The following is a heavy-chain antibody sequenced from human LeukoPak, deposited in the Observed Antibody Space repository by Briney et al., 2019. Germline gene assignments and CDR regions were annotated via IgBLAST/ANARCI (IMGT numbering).Heavy chain of an antibody. V-gene: IGHV4-39*01. J-gene: IGHJ6*02. Sequence: SETLSLTCTVSGGSISSSSYYWGWIRQPPGKGLEWIGSIYYSGSTYYNPSLKSRVTISVDTSKNQFSLELSSVTAADTAVYYCARCPSLPGLYYYYGMDVWGQGTTVTVSS. CDR1: GGSISSSSYY. CDR3: ARCPSLPGLYYYYGMDV. CDR2: IYYSGST.